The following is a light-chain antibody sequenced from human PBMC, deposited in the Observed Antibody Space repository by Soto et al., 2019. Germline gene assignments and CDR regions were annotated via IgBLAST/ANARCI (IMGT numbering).Light chain of an antibody. J-gene: IGKJ1*01. CDR2: AAS. V-gene: IGKV1-8*01. Sequence: ALRMTQSPSSLSASTGDRVTTTCRASQGISSYLAWYQQKPGKAPKLLIYAASTLQSGVPSRFSGSGSGTDFTLTISCLQSEDFATYYCQQYYSYPRTFGQGTKVEIK. CDR1: QGISSY. CDR3: QQYYSYPRT.